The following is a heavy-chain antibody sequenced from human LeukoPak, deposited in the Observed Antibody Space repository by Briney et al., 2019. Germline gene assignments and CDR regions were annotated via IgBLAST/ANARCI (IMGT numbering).Heavy chain of an antibody. J-gene: IGHJ4*02. CDR1: GGSISSYY. CDR3: VRDGRDCSGGSCYFNYFDY. CDR2: IYYSGST. Sequence: SETLSLTCTVSGGSISSYYWSWIRQPPGKGLEWIGYIYYSGSTNYNPSLKSRVTISVDASKNQFSLKLSSVTAADTAVYYCVRDGRDCSGGSCYFNYFDYWGQGTLVTVSS. V-gene: IGHV4-59*01. D-gene: IGHD2-15*01.